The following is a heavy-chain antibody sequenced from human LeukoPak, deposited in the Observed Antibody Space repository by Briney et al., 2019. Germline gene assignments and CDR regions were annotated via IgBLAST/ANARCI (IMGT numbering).Heavy chain of an antibody. J-gene: IGHJ4*02. CDR2: ISYDGSNK. CDR3: ASLNGNLFDY. V-gene: IGHV3-30-3*01. Sequence: GGSLRLSCAASGFTFYSYALSWVRQAPGKGLEWVAVISYDGSNKYYADSVKGRFTISRDNSKNTLYLQMNSLRAEDTAVYYCASLNGNLFDYWGQGTLVTVSS. D-gene: IGHD4-23*01. CDR1: GFTFYSYA.